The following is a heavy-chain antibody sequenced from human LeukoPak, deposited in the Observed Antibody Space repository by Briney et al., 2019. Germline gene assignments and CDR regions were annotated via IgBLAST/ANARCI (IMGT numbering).Heavy chain of an antibody. CDR1: GGSISSSTYY. V-gene: IGHV4-39*01. D-gene: IGHD3-10*01. CDR2: IYYSGNT. J-gene: IGHJ3*02. Sequence: SETLRLTCTVSGGSISSSTYYWVWIRQPPGKGLEWIGSIYYSGNTYSNPSLKSRVTISVDTSKNQFSLKLSSVTAADTAVYYCARLPIEIRGVITMNDAFDIWGQGTMVTVSS. CDR3: ARLPIEIRGVITMNDAFDI.